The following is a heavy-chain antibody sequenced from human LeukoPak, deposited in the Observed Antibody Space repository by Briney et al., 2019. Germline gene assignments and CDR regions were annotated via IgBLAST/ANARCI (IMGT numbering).Heavy chain of an antibody. CDR3: ARGEYSRH. CDR2: IRYDGNYK. J-gene: IGHJ1*01. D-gene: IGHD6-6*01. V-gene: IGHV3-30*02. CDR1: GFTFSDYA. Sequence: PGGSLRLSCAASGFTFSDYAMHWVRQAPGKGLEWVAFIRYDGNYKSYADSVKGRFTISRDNAKNSLYLQMNSLRAEDTAVYYCARGEYSRHWGQGTLVTVSS.